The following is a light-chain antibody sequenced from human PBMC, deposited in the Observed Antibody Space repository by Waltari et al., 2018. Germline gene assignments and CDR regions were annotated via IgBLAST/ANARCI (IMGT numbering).Light chain of an antibody. CDR1: QMVTTCS. CDR2: GTS. V-gene: IGKV3-20*01. CDR3: QQYDGEVVT. J-gene: IGKJ4*01. Sequence: WRAGQMVTTCSVTWYQQKLDQVPRLLIYGTSGRATGIPNRFSCSASGTDFTLTISRLEREDFAVYYCQQYDGEVVTFGGGTKVEI.